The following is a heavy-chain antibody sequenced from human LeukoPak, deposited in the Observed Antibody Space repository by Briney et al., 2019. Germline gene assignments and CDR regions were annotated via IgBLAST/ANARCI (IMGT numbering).Heavy chain of an antibody. CDR2: IDGSGGNS. CDR3: ARDSKSARTFDY. D-gene: IGHD6-6*01. V-gene: IGHV3-23*01. Sequence: GGSLRLSCAASGFTFSTYAMSWVRQAPGKGLEWVSVIDGSGGNSYYADSVKGRFTISRDNSKNTLYLQMNSLRAEDTAVYYCARDSKSARTFDYWGQGTPVTVSS. CDR1: GFTFSTYA. J-gene: IGHJ4*02.